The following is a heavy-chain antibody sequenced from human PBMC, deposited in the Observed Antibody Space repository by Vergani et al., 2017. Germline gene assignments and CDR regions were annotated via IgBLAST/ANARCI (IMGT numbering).Heavy chain of an antibody. J-gene: IGHJ4*02. D-gene: IGHD6-6*01. V-gene: IGHV1-2*06. CDR2: INPNSGGT. CDR1: GYTFTGYY. Sequence: QVQLVQSGAEVRKPGASVKVSCKASGYTFTGYYMHWVRQAPGQGLEWMGRINPNSGGTNYAQKFQGRVTMTRDTSISTAYMELSRLRYDDTAVYYCARLALYSSSTGYWGQGTLVTVSS. CDR3: ARLALYSSSTGY.